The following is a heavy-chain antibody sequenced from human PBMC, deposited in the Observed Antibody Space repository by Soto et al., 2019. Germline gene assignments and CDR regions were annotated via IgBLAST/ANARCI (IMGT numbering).Heavy chain of an antibody. J-gene: IGHJ6*02. CDR2: ISWNSGSI. CDR3: AKDIIWRAVRLCYGMDV. Sequence: HPGGSLRLSCAASGFTFDDYAMHWVRQAPGKGLEWVSGISWNSGSIGYADSVKGRFTISRDNAKNSLYLQMNSLRAEDTALYYCAKDIIWRAVRLCYGMDVWGQGTTVTVSS. CDR1: GFTFDDYA. D-gene: IGHD2-21*01. V-gene: IGHV3-9*01.